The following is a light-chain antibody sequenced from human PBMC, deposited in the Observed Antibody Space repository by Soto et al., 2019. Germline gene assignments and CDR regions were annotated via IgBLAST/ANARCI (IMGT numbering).Light chain of an antibody. CDR2: GAS. CDR1: QSVDSSY. CDR3: QHYGRTPLT. V-gene: IGKV3-20*01. Sequence: DIVLTQSPGTLSLSPGDRATLTCRAGQSVDSSYLAWYQQKPGQAPRLLIYGASSRATGIPDRFSGSGSGTDFTLTITRLEPEDFAVYYCQHYGRTPLTFGGGTKVYIK. J-gene: IGKJ4*01.